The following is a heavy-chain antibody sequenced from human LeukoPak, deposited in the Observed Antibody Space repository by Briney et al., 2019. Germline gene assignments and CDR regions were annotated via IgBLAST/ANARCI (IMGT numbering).Heavy chain of an antibody. CDR2: IYTSGST. Sequence: SETLSLTCTVSGGSLNSSSYYWNWIRQPAGKGLEWIGRIYTSGSTDYNPSLKSRVTISVDTSKNQFSLKLSSVTAADTAVYYCARGGAIDPWGQGTLVTVSS. J-gene: IGHJ5*02. V-gene: IGHV4-61*02. CDR1: GGSLNSSSYY. D-gene: IGHD1-26*01. CDR3: ARGGAIDP.